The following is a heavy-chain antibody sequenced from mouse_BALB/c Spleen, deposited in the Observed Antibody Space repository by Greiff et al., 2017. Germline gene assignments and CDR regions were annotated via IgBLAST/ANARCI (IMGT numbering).Heavy chain of an antibody. CDR1: GYSITSDYA. CDR2: ISYSGST. CDR3: ASHGYGNSRSWFAY. J-gene: IGHJ3*01. D-gene: IGHD2-10*02. Sequence: EVQLVESGPGLVKPSQSLSLTCTVTGYSITSDYAWNWIRQFPGNKLEWMGYISYSGSTSYNPSLKSRISITRDTSKNQFFLQLNSVTTEDTATYYCASHGYGNSRSWFAYWGQGTLVTVSA. V-gene: IGHV3-2*02.